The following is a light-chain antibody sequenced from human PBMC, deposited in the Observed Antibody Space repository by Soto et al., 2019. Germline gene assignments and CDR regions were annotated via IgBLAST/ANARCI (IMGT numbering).Light chain of an antibody. Sequence: DIQMTQSPSSLSASLGDRVTIACRASQGISNSLAWYQQQPGKVPKLLISAASTLQSGVPSRFSGSGSGTDFTLTISSLQPEDVATYCCQKYSNAPPWTFGQGTKLEIK. CDR3: QKYSNAPPWT. J-gene: IGKJ1*01. CDR1: QGISNS. CDR2: AAS. V-gene: IGKV1-27*01.